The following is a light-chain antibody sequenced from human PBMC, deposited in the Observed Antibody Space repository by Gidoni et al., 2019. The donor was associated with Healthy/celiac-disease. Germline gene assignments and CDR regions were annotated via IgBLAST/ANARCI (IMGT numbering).Light chain of an antibody. J-gene: IGKJ2*01. V-gene: IGKV4-1*01. CDR2: WAS. Sequence: DIVMTKSPDSRAVSLGERATINCKSSQSVLYSSNNKNYLAWYQQKPGQPPKLLIYWASTRESGVPDRFSGSGSGTDFTLTISSLQAEDVAVYYCQQYYSTSYTFXQXTKLEIK. CDR3: QQYYSTSYT. CDR1: QSVLYSSNNKNY.